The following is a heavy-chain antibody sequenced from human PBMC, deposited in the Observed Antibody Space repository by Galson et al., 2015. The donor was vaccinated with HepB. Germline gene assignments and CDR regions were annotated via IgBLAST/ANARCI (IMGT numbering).Heavy chain of an antibody. V-gene: IGHV1-69*13. CDR3: ARGMRGEWLVYYYYGMDV. J-gene: IGHJ6*02. CDR2: IIPIFGTA. D-gene: IGHD6-19*01. Sequence: SVKVSCKASGGTFSSYAISWVRQAPGQGLEWMGGIIPIFGTANYAQKFQGRVTITADESTSTAYMELSSLRSEDTAVYYCARGMRGEWLVYYYYGMDVWGQGTTVTVSS. CDR1: GGTFSSYA.